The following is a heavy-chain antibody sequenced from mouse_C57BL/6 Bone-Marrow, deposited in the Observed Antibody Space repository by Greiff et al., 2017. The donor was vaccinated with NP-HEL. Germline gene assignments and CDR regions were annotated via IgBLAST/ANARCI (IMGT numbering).Heavy chain of an antibody. CDR1: GFTFSSYG. Sequence: EVKLEESGGDLVKPGGSLKLSCAASGFTFSSYGMSWVRQTPDKRLEWVATISSGGSYTYYPDSVKGRFTISRDNAKNTLYLQMSSLKSEDTAMYYCARQGRGWFAYWGQGTLVTVSA. D-gene: IGHD6-1*01. CDR3: ARQGRGWFAY. J-gene: IGHJ3*01. CDR2: ISSGGSYT. V-gene: IGHV5-6*02.